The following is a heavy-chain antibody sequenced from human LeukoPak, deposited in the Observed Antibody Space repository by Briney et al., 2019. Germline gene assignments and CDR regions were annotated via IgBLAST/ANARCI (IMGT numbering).Heavy chain of an antibody. Sequence: GGSLRLSCAASGFTFSSHCMNWARQAPGKGLEWLAIIKQDGSEKHYKGSVEGRFTISRDNAKNSLHLQMNSLRAEDTAVYYCAGGSGYLITSWGQGTLVTVSS. V-gene: IGHV3-7*01. D-gene: IGHD3-9*01. CDR3: AGGSGYLITS. CDR1: GFTFSSHC. CDR2: IKQDGSEK. J-gene: IGHJ5*02.